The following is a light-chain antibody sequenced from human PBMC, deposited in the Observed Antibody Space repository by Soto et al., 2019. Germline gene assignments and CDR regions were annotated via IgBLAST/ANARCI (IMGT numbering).Light chain of an antibody. V-gene: IGLV1-47*01. CDR3: AAWDDTLSGHLHV. CDR2: RNN. Sequence: QSVLTQPPSASGTPGQRVTISCSGSSSNIGSNYVYWYQQLPGTAPKLLIYRNNQRPSGVPDRFSGSKSGTSASLAISGLRSEDEADYYCAAWDDTLSGHLHVFGTGTKLTVL. CDR1: SSNIGSNY. J-gene: IGLJ1*01.